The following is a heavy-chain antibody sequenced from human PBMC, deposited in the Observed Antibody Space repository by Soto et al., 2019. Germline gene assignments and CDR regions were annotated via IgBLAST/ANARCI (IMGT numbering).Heavy chain of an antibody. D-gene: IGHD1-26*01. Sequence: PSETLSLTCTVSGVSVSSGTYYWSWIRQSPGKGLEWIGHIYYSGSTNYNPSLKSRVTISVDTSKNQFSLKLSSVTAAHMAVYHCTRLLYHYYDMDLWGLGTTVIVS. CDR2: IYYSGST. CDR1: GVSVSSGTYY. V-gene: IGHV4-61*01. J-gene: IGHJ6*02. CDR3: TRLLYHYYDMDL.